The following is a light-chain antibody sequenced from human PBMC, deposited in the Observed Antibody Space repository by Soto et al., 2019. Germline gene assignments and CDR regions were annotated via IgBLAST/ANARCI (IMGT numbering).Light chain of an antibody. Sequence: ILLTQSPGTLSLSTGERATLSCRSSQSVSSSYLAWYQQKPGQAPRLLIYGASTRAFGIPDRFSGSGSGTDFTLTISRLEPEDFAVYYCQQYDRSSITFGQGTRLEIK. CDR3: QQYDRSSIT. V-gene: IGKV3-20*01. CDR1: QSVSSSY. CDR2: GAS. J-gene: IGKJ5*01.